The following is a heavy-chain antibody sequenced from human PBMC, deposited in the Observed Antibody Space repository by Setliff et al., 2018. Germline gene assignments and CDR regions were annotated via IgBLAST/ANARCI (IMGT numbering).Heavy chain of an antibody. CDR3: ARGLNYYDSSGYHYYFDY. CDR2: IYHSGST. Sequence: SETPSLTCTVSGYSISSGYYWGWIRQPPGKGLEWIGSIYHSGSTYYNPSLKSRVTISVDTSKNQFSLKLSSVTAADTAVYYCARGLNYYDSSGYHYYFDYWGQGTLVTVSS. D-gene: IGHD3-22*01. V-gene: IGHV4-38-2*02. CDR1: GYSISSGYY. J-gene: IGHJ4*02.